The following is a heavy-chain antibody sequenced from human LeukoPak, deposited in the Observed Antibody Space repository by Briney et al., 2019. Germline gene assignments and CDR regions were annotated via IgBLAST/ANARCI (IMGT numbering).Heavy chain of an antibody. J-gene: IGHJ4*02. CDR2: INNDGTAK. V-gene: IGHV3-74*01. CDR3: ATVSEY. Sequence: GGSLRLSCAAAGFTFNYFWMHWVRQVPGKGRVWGLGINNDGTAKYYEDSVKGRFNISRDNAKNTVYLQMNGLRAEDTTVYYCATVSEYWGQGTLVTVSS. CDR1: GFTFNYFW.